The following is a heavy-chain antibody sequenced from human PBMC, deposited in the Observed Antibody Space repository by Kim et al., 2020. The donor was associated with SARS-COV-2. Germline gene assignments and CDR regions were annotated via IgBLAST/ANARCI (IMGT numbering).Heavy chain of an antibody. J-gene: IGHJ4*02. Sequence: SETLSLTCAVYGGSFSGYYWSWIRQPPGKGLEWIGEINHSGSTNYNPSLKSRVTISVDTSKNQFSLKLSSVTAADTAVYYCARVLYSSWYYFDYWGQGTLVTVSS. V-gene: IGHV4-34*01. CDR3: ARVLYSSWYYFDY. CDR2: INHSGST. D-gene: IGHD6-13*01. CDR1: GGSFSGYY.